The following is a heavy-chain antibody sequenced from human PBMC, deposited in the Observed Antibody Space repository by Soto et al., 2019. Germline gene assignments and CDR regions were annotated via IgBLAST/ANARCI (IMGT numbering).Heavy chain of an antibody. CDR1: GFTFSSYW. J-gene: IGHJ4*02. Sequence: GGSLRLSCAASGFTFSSYWMSWVRQAPGKGLEWVANIKQDGSEKYYVDSVKGRFTISRDNAKNSLYLQMNSLRAEDTAVYYCARTWGRSWQRPLDYWGQGTLVTVSS. V-gene: IGHV3-7*01. CDR3: ARTWGRSWQRPLDY. D-gene: IGHD6-13*01. CDR2: IKQDGSEK.